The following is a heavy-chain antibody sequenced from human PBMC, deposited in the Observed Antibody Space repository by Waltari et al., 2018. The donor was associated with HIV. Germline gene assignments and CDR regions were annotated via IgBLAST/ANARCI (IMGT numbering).Heavy chain of an antibody. V-gene: IGHV3-49*04. Sequence: EVQLVESGGTLVQPGRSLRLSCSTSGFTFGDFAIIWVRQAPGKGLEWVGLIRTKTYGGKTEYAASVKGRFSISRDDSKSIAYLQMNSLKTEDTAVYFCSRLHDSSGYYTRGLFYFDYWGQGNLVTVSS. CDR1: GFTFGDFA. CDR2: IRTKTYGGKT. J-gene: IGHJ4*02. CDR3: SRLHDSSGYYTRGLFYFDY. D-gene: IGHD3-22*01.